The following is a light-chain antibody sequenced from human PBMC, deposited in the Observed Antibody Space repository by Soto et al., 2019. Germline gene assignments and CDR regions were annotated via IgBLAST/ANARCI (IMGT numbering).Light chain of an antibody. Sequence: IQLTQSPSSLSAAVGDRVTLTCRASQSINIYLNWYQQKPGKAPTLLIYAASSLQSGVPSRFSGGGSRTDFTVTISSLQTEGFATYYCHQSYRSPYTFGQGTKLEI. CDR1: QSINIY. J-gene: IGKJ2*01. V-gene: IGKV1-39*01. CDR2: AAS. CDR3: HQSYRSPYT.